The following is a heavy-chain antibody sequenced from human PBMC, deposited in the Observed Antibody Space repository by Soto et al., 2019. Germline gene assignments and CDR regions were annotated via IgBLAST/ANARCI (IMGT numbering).Heavy chain of an antibody. D-gene: IGHD4-17*01. CDR3: AREGAYDDYGEVGWFDP. J-gene: IGHJ5*02. Sequence: QVQLVQSGAEVKKPGSSVKVSCKASGGTFSSYAISWVRQAPGQGLEWMGGTIPIFGTANYAQKFQGRVTITADESTSTAYMELSSLRSEDTAVYYCAREGAYDDYGEVGWFDPWGQGTLVTVSS. CDR1: GGTFSSYA. CDR2: TIPIFGTA. V-gene: IGHV1-69*01.